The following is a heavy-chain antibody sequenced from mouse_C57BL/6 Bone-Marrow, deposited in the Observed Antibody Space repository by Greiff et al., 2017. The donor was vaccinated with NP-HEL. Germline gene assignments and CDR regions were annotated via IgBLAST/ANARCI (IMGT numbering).Heavy chain of an antibody. Sequence: EVKLMESGGGLVQPGGSLKLSCAASGFTFSDYYMYWVRQTPEKRLEWVAYISNGGGSTYYPDTVKGRFTISRDNSKKTLYLQIGRLKSEDTAMYYCARHSFYYYGSSSGWYFDVWGTGTTVTVSS. J-gene: IGHJ1*03. CDR3: ARHSFYYYGSSSGWYFDV. CDR2: ISNGGGST. V-gene: IGHV5-12*01. D-gene: IGHD1-1*01. CDR1: GFTFSDYY.